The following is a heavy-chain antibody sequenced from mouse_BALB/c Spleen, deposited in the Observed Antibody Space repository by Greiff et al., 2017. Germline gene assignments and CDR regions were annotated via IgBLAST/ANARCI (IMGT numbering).Heavy chain of an antibody. J-gene: IGHJ4*01. D-gene: IGHD4-1*01. V-gene: IGHV1-18*01. Sequence: EVQLQQSGPELVKPGASVKIPCKASGYTFTDYNMDWVKQSHGKSLEWIGDINPNNGGTIYNQKFKGKATLTVDKSSSTAYMELRSLTSEDTAVYYCARRDWDEHYAMDYWGQGTSVTVSS. CDR3: ARRDWDEHYAMDY. CDR2: INPNNGGT. CDR1: GYTFTDYN.